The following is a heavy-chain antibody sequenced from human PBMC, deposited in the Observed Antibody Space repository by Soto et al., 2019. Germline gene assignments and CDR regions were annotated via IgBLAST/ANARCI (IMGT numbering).Heavy chain of an antibody. CDR2: INPDNGGK. CDR3: AKDLDGGVRNCDFDI. J-gene: IGHJ2*01. V-gene: IGHV1-18*01. D-gene: IGHD1-1*01. Sequence: QVQLVQSGAEVKKPGASVNVSCRASGYTFTHYGITWVRQAPGQGLEWLGWINPDNGGKHTEQRLHARLPLNTYRSTTTAYMELRSLIYDDTAFYYCAKDLDGGVRNCDFDIWGRGTLVTVSS. CDR1: GYTFTHYG.